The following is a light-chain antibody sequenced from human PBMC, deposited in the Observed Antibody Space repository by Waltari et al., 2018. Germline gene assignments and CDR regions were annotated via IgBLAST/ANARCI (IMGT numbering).Light chain of an antibody. J-gene: IGLJ3*02. CDR1: GSDIGAFNY. CDR3: TSFTRAKTWV. CDR2: GVS. V-gene: IGLV2-14*03. Sequence: QSALTQPASVSGSPRQSITTSCTGTGSDIGAFNYVSWYQQHSGKPPRLIIFGVSDRPSGISNRFSGSKSGNTASLTISGLQAEDEADYYCTSFTRAKTWVFGGGTKVTVL.